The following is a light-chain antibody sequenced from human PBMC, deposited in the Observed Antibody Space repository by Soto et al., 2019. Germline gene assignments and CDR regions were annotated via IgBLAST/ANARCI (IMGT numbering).Light chain of an antibody. CDR1: QSVSSSY. CDR3: QQYGSEPLYT. Sequence: EIVLTQSPGTLSLSPGERATLSCRASQSVSSSYLAWYQQKPGQAPRLLIYGASSRATGIPDRFSGSGSGTDFALTISRLEPEDCAVYYCQQYGSEPLYTFGQGTKLEMK. CDR2: GAS. V-gene: IGKV3-20*01. J-gene: IGKJ2*01.